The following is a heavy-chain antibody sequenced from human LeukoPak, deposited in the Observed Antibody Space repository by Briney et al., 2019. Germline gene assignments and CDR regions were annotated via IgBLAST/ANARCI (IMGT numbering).Heavy chain of an antibody. D-gene: IGHD3-22*01. CDR2: IYYSGIT. J-gene: IGHJ5*02. CDR3: ARETIIVGRAEFGP. V-gene: IGHV4-59*01. CDR1: GGSISSYY. Sequence: SETLSLTCTVSGGSISSYYWSWIRQPPGKGLEWIGYIYYSGITNYNPSLKSRVTISVDTSKNQFSLKLSSVTAADTAVYYCARETIIVGRAEFGPWGQGTLVNVSS.